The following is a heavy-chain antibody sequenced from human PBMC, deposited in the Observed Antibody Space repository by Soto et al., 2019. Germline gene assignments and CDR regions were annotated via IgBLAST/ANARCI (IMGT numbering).Heavy chain of an antibody. CDR3: VTSNNLFHSYYDN. V-gene: IGHV4-34*01. CDR2: INHSGKI. Sequence: KTSETLSLTCEVYGGSPNAYYWTWIRQSPGKGLEWIGEINHSGKIHYNLSLESRLSISADTSKRQFSLTLTSVTAADAAMYYCVTSNNLFHSYYDNWGQGTLVTVSS. CDR1: GGSPNAYY. J-gene: IGHJ4*02. D-gene: IGHD1-1*01.